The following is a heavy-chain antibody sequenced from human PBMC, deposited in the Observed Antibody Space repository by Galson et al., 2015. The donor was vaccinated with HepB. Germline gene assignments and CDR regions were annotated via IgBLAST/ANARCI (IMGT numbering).Heavy chain of an antibody. CDR1: GGSFSDYY. CDR3: VRQGNPYYFFDY. V-gene: IGHV4-34*01. Sequence: TLSLTCAVYGGSFSDYYWNWIRQGPGKGLEWIGEINHSGSTRYNPSLKSRVAISVDTSKRQFSLNVTSVTAADTALYYCVRQGNPYYFFDYWGQGSLVTVSS. CDR2: INHSGST. D-gene: IGHD1-14*01. J-gene: IGHJ4*02.